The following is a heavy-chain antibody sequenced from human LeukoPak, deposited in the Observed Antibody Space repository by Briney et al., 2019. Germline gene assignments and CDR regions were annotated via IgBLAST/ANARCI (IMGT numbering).Heavy chain of an antibody. CDR1: GFTFSSYW. CDR3: AREHGSGSYHMGSFDY. D-gene: IGHD3-10*01. J-gene: IGHJ4*02. Sequence: GGSLRLSCAASGFTFSSYWLSWVRQAPGKGREWVAKIKQDGSEKYYVDSVKGRFTISRDNAKNSLYLQMNSLRAEDTAVYYCAREHGSGSYHMGSFDYWGQGTLVTVSS. CDR2: IKQDGSEK. V-gene: IGHV3-7*01.